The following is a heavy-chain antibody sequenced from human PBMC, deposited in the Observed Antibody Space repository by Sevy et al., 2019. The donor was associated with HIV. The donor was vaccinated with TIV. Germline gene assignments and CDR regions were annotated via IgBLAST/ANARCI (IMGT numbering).Heavy chain of an antibody. CDR3: ARFDTRIKIFGVPRGIY. D-gene: IGHD3-3*01. J-gene: IGHJ4*02. Sequence: SETLSLTCTVYGASFNDFYWTWIRQPPGKGLEWIGEVNNREVTNYNPSLRSRVTISVDASNSHFSLELTSVTAAEPAVYYCARFDTRIKIFGVPRGIYWGPATLVTVSS. CDR2: VNNREVT. V-gene: IGHV4-34*01. CDR1: GASFNDFY.